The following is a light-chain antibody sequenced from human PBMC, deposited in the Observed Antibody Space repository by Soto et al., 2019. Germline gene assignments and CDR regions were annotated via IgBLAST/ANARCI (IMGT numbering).Light chain of an antibody. CDR1: QSVSSN. V-gene: IGKV3-11*01. CDR3: QQRSNWPPIT. Sequence: EIGMTQSPATLSLSPWERSTLSCISSQSVSSNLAWYQQTPGQAPRLLIYGASTRATGIPARFSGSGSGTDFTLTISSLEPEDFAVYYCQQRSNWPPITFGQGTRLEIK. J-gene: IGKJ5*01. CDR2: GAS.